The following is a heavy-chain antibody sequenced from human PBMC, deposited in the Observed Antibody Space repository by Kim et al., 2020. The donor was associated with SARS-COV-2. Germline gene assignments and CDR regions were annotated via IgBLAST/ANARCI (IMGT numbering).Heavy chain of an antibody. D-gene: IGHD1-1*01. V-gene: IGHV1-8*01. Sequence: ASVKVSCKASGYTFTSYDINWVRQATGQGLEWMGWMNPNSGNTGYAQKFQGRVTMTRNTSISTAYMELSSLRSEDTAVYYCARDALDLYYYYGMDVRGQGTTVTVSS. CDR1: GYTFTSYD. CDR2: MNPNSGNT. CDR3: ARDALDLYYYYGMDV. J-gene: IGHJ6*02.